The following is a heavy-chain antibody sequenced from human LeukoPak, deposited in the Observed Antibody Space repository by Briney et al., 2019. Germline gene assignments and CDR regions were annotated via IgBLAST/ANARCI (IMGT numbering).Heavy chain of an antibody. CDR2: IKGDGSST. D-gene: IGHD4-17*01. V-gene: IGHV3-74*01. J-gene: IGHJ4*02. Sequence: PGGSLRLSCAASGFTFSTYWMHWVAQAPGKGLVWVARIKGDGSSTIYADSVKGRFTISRDNFKNTLYLQTSSLRAEDTAVYYCARASTTVPNLLDHWGRGTLVTVSS. CDR3: ARASTTVPNLLDH. CDR1: GFTFSTYW.